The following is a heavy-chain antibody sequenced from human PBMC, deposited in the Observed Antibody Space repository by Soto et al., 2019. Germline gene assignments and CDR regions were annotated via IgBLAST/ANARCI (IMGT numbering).Heavy chain of an antibody. Sequence: QVQLVESGGGVVQPVRSLRLSCAASGFTFSSYGMHWVRQAPGKGLEWVAVISYDGSNKYYADSVKGRFTISRDNSKNTLYLQMNSLRAEDTAVYYCAKDFVAVAGFDYWGQGTLVTVSS. CDR1: GFTFSSYG. V-gene: IGHV3-30*18. CDR3: AKDFVAVAGFDY. J-gene: IGHJ4*02. D-gene: IGHD6-19*01. CDR2: ISYDGSNK.